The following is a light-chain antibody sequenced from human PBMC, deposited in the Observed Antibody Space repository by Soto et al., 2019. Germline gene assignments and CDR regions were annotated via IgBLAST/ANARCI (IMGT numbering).Light chain of an antibody. CDR2: AAS. CDR1: QSVNDY. V-gene: IGKV1-39*01. Sequence: DFQVTQSPSSLSASVGDRVTITCRASQSVNDYLNWYQQRPGKAPRLLIYAASTLHSGVPSRFSGSGFGTDFSLTITSLQPEDFATYYCQQYDNLPALTFGGGTKVEIK. CDR3: QQYDNLPALT. J-gene: IGKJ4*01.